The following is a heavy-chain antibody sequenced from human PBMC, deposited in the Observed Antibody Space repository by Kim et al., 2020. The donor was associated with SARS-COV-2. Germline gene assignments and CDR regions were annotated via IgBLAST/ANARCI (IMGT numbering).Heavy chain of an antibody. V-gene: IGHV3-49*04. Sequence: GGSLRLSCTASGFTFGAYAMSWVRQAPGKGLEWVGFIRSKAYGGTTEYAASVKGRFTISRDDSKSIAYLQMNSLRTEDTAVYYCTRPEYYYDSSGYYSRYYYYGMDVRGQGTTVTVAS. J-gene: IGHJ6*02. CDR1: GFTFGAYA. CDR2: IRSKAYGGTT. D-gene: IGHD3-22*01. CDR3: TRPEYYYDSSGYYSRYYYYGMDV.